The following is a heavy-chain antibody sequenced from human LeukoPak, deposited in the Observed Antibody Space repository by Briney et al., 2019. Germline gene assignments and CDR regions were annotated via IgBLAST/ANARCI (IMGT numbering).Heavy chain of an antibody. D-gene: IGHD1-26*01. CDR3: ARYSGNYRAFDI. CDR1: GFTFSSYW. J-gene: IGHJ3*02. CDR2: IRQDGSEK. V-gene: IGHV3-7*05. Sequence: GGSLRLSCAASGFTFSSYWMSWVRQAPGKGLEWLANIRQDGSEKYYVDSVKGRFTISRDNLKNSLYLQMNSLRAEDTAVYYCARYSGNYRAFDIWGQGTMVTVSS.